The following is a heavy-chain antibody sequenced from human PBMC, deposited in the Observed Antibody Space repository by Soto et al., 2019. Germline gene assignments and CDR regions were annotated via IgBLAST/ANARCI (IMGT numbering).Heavy chain of an antibody. D-gene: IGHD2-2*03. V-gene: IGHV3-33*01. Sequence: ESGGGVVQPGRSLRLSCAASGFTFSSYGIHWVRQAPGKGLDWVAVIWYDGSNKYYADSVKGRFTISRDNSKNTLYLQMNSLRAEDTAVYYCARAAMDSYSGMDVWGQGTTVTVSS. J-gene: IGHJ6*02. CDR3: ARAAMDSYSGMDV. CDR2: IWYDGSNK. CDR1: GFTFSSYG.